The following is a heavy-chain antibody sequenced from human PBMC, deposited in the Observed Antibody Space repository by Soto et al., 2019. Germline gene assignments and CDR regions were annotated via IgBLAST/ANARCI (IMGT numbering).Heavy chain of an antibody. CDR2: IYYSGST. D-gene: IGHD3-9*01. CDR1: GGSISSSSYY. J-gene: IGHJ6*02. V-gene: IGHV4-39*01. Sequence: PSETLSLTCTVSGGSISSSSYYWGWIRQPPGKGLEWIGSIYYSGSTYYNPSLKSRVTISVDTSKNQFSLKLSSVTAADTAVYYCARRHKYYDILTGHTYHYGMDVWGQGTTVTVSS. CDR3: ARRHKYYDILTGHTYHYGMDV.